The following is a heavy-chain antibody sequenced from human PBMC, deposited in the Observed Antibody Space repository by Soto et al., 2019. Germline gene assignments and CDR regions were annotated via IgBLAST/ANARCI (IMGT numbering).Heavy chain of an antibody. CDR3: AQALGLAVAGPGRFDL. CDR2: IIPIFGTA. V-gene: IGHV1-69*05. Sequence: QVQLVQSGAEVKKPGSSVKVSCKASRGTFSSYAISWVRQAPGQGLEWMGGIIPIFGTANYAQKFQGRVTITPPESTIXAYMELSSLRSEDTAVYYCAQALGLAVAGPGRFDLWGRGTLVTVSS. CDR1: RGTFSSYA. J-gene: IGHJ2*01. D-gene: IGHD6-19*01.